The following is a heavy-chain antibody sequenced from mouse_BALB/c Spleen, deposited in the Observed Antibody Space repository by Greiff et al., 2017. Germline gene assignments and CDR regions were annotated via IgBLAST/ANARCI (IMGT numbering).Heavy chain of an antibody. CDR3: AEHYGKDWYFDV. V-gene: IGHV5-6*01. CDR1: GFTFSSYG. CDR2: ISSCGSYT. J-gene: IGHJ1*01. Sequence: EVHLVESGGDLVKPGGSLKLSCAASGFTFSSYGMSWVRQTPDKRLEWVATISSCGSYTYYPDSVKGRFTISRDNAKNTLYLQMSSLKSEDTAMYYCAEHYGKDWYFDVWGAGTTVTVSS. D-gene: IGHD2-1*01.